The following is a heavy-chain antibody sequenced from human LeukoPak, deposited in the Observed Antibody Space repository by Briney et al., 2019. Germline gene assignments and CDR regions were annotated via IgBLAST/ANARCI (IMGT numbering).Heavy chain of an antibody. J-gene: IGHJ3*02. Sequence: GGSLRLSCAASGFTFSSYGMSWVRQAPGKGLEWVSAISGSGGSTYYADSVKGRFTISRDNSKNTLYLQMNSLRAEDTAVYYCAKGRVGDGYNFAAFDIWGQGTMVTVSS. CDR3: AKGRVGDGYNFAAFDI. CDR1: GFTFSSYG. CDR2: ISGSGGST. V-gene: IGHV3-23*01. D-gene: IGHD5-24*01.